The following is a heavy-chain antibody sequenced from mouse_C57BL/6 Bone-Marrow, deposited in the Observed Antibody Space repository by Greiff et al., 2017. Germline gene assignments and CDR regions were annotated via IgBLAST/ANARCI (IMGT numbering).Heavy chain of an antibody. CDR1: GYTFTDYY. D-gene: IGHD1-1*01. J-gene: IGHJ1*03. CDR3: ARIYYYGSSYWRCDV. V-gene: IGHV1-26*01. Sequence: EVQLQQSGPELVKPGASVKISCKASGYTFTDYYMNWVKQSHGKSLEWIGDINPNNGGTSYNQKFKGKATLTVDKSSSTAYMELRSLTSEDSSDYYCARIYYYGSSYWRCDVWGTGTTVTVSS. CDR2: INPNNGGT.